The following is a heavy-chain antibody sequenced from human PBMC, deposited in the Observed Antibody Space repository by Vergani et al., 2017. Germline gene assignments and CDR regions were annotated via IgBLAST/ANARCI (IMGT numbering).Heavy chain of an antibody. CDR1: GGSMSSDDYY. Sequence: QVQLQESGPGLVKPSQTLSLTCTVSGGSMSSDDYYWSWIRQPPGKGLEWIGYIYYSGTTSYNASLKSRVSISLDTSKKQFFLHLRSVTAADTAVYFCALQRALDGIAAPDNWFDPWGQGTLVTVSS. D-gene: IGHD6-13*01. V-gene: IGHV4-30-4*01. CDR3: ALQRALDGIAAPDNWFDP. J-gene: IGHJ5*02. CDR2: IYYSGTT.